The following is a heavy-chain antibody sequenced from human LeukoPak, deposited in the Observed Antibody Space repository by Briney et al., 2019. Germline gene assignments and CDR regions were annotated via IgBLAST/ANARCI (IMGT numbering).Heavy chain of an antibody. J-gene: IGHJ4*02. Sequence: PGGYLRFSCAAYGFTISGNYMAWVRQAPVKGLEWVSVVSGGGTTDYADSVKGRFTISRDDSKNTLYLQMNSLRAEDTAVYYCARAPAGHVIDFWGQGSLVTVSS. CDR3: ARAPAGHVIDF. CDR1: GFTISGNY. CDR2: VSGGGTT. V-gene: IGHV3-53*01.